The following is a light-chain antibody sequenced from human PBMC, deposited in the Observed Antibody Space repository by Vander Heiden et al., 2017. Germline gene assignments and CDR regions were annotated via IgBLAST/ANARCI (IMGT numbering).Light chain of an antibody. Sequence: EIVMTQSPDTLPESPGERATLSCRASQSATTNLAWYQQKPGQAPMLLMHGASVRAPGIPARFSGSGSGTEFTLTISSLQSEDFAVYYWQQYISVLTFGGGTQVEIK. CDR2: GAS. CDR1: QSATTN. V-gene: IGKV3-15*01. CDR3: QQYISVLT. J-gene: IGKJ4*01.